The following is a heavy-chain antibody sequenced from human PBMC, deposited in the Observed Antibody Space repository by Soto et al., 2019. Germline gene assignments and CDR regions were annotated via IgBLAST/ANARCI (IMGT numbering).Heavy chain of an antibody. V-gene: IGHV4-30-2*01. D-gene: IGHD5-12*01. J-gene: IGHJ4*02. CDR1: GGSISSGGYS. CDR3: ARTEDIVATMGY. Sequence: SETLSLTCAVSGGSISSGGYSWSWIRQPPGKGLEWIGYMYHSGSTYYNPSLKSRVTISIDRSKNQFSLKLSSVTAADTAVYYCARTEDIVATMGYWGQGTLVTVSS. CDR2: MYHSGST.